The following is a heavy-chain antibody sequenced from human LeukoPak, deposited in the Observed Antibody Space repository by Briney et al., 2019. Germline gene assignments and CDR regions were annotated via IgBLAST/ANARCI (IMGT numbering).Heavy chain of an antibody. CDR3: ARLGRYDVLTGPDY. CDR2: IYPGESDP. V-gene: IGHV5-51*01. D-gene: IGHD3-9*01. Sequence: GESLKISCQGSGYNFANYWIGWVRQTPGKGLEWMGIIYPGESDPRYSPSFQGQVTISADKSINTAYLRWGSLKAADTAMYYCARLGRYDVLTGPDYWGQGTLVTVSS. CDR1: GYNFANYW. J-gene: IGHJ4*02.